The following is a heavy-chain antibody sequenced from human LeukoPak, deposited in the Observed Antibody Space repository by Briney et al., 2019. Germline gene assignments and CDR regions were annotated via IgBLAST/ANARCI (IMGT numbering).Heavy chain of an antibody. CDR3: AKTDSSDYSYYFDY. CDR2: ISGSGGST. V-gene: IGHV3-23*01. D-gene: IGHD3-22*01. CDR1: GFTFSSYA. Sequence: TGGSLRLSCAASGFTFSSYAMSWVRQAPGKGLEWVSAISGSGGSTYYADSVKGRFTISRDNSKNTLYLQMNSLRAEDTALYYCAKTDSSDYSYYFDYWGQGTLVTVSS. J-gene: IGHJ4*02.